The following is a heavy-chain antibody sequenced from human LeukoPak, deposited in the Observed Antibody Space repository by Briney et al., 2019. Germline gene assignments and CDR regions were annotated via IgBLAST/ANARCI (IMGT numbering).Heavy chain of an antibody. CDR3: AKRPTGEGKFDY. J-gene: IGHJ4*02. CDR1: GFTFSGYS. V-gene: IGHV3-21*01. CDR2: ISSSSSYI. D-gene: IGHD7-27*01. Sequence: GGSLRLSCAASGFTFSGYSMNWVRQAPGKGLEWVSSISSSSSYIYYADSVKGRFTISRDNAKNSVYLQMNSLRAEDTAVYYCAKRPTGEGKFDYWGQGTLVTVFS.